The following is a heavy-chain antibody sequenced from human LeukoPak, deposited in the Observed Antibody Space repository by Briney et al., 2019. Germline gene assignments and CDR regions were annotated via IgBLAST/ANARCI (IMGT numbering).Heavy chain of an antibody. D-gene: IGHD3-22*01. CDR2: IRYDGSNK. J-gene: IGHJ4*02. CDR3: AKEGRKGYYYDSSGYYLGY. CDR1: GFTFSSYG. Sequence: GGSLRLSCAASGFTFSSYGMHWVRQAPGKGLEWVAFIRYDGSNKYYADYVKGRFTLSRDNSKNTLYLQMNSLRAEDTAVYYCAKEGRKGYYYDSSGYYLGYWGQGTLVTVSS. V-gene: IGHV3-30*02.